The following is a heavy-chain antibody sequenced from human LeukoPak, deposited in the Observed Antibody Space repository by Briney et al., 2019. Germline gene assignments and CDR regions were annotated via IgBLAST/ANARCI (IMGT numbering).Heavy chain of an antibody. CDR3: ARDGLGTAMAFNYGMDV. CDR1: GGTFSSYA. D-gene: IGHD5-18*01. V-gene: IGHV1-69*13. CDR2: IIPIFGTA. Sequence: ASVKVSCKASGGTFSSYAISWVRQAPGQGLEWMGGIIPIFGTANYAQKFQGRVTITADESTSTAYMELSSLRSEGTAVYYCARDGLGTAMAFNYGMDVWGQGTTVTVSS. J-gene: IGHJ6*02.